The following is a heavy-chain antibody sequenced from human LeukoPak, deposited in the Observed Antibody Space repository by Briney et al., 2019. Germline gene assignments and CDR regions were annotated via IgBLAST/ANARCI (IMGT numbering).Heavy chain of an antibody. J-gene: IGHJ4*02. Sequence: GESLKISCKGSGFIFTDYWIGWVRLMPGKGLEWMAIVYPIDSDTRYTPSFEGQVTTSADRSISSAYLQLRSLQASDTAMYYCVRGGGDSGDFDYWGQGTLVTVS. CDR3: VRGGGDSGDFDY. V-gene: IGHV5-51*01. CDR2: VYPIDSDT. D-gene: IGHD2-21*02. CDR1: GFIFTDYW.